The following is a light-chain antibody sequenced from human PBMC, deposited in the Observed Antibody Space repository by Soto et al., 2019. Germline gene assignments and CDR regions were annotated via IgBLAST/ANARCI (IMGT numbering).Light chain of an antibody. CDR1: QSVSSTY. Sequence: EILLRQSPGTLSLSPGERATLSCRASQSVSSTYLAWYQQKPGQAPRLLIYGTSSRATGIPDRFSGSGSGTDFNITISRLEPEDFAVYYCQQYGSSMWTFGQGTKVEIK. J-gene: IGKJ1*01. V-gene: IGKV3-20*01. CDR3: QQYGSSMWT. CDR2: GTS.